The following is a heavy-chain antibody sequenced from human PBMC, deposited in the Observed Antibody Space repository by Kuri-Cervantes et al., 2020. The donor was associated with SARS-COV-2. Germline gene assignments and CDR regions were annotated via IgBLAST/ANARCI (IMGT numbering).Heavy chain of an antibody. V-gene: IGHV4-34*01. CDR3: ARGTYTYYDFWRGPYFDY. D-gene: IGHD3-3*01. Sequence: SETLSLTCAVYGGSFSGYYWSWIRQSPGKGLVWIGEINHTGSTNYNPSLKSRVTISVGASKNQFSLKLNSVTAADTAVYYCARGTYTYYDFWRGPYFDYWVQGNLVTVSS. CDR1: GGSFSGYY. J-gene: IGHJ4*02. CDR2: INHTGST.